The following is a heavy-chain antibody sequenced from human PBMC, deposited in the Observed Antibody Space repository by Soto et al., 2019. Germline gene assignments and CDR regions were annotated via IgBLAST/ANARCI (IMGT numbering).Heavy chain of an antibody. J-gene: IGHJ3*01. Sequence: ESGGGLVQPGGSLRLACAASGFTFNNYAMNWVRQAPGRGLEWVSIISPNGDSTYYADSVKGRITISRDNSQNTVFLQMNSLRAEDTAIYFCAKVRLTDYLRYAPHLWGQGTLVTVSS. D-gene: IGHD2-8*01. CDR2: ISPNGDST. CDR1: GFTFNNYA. CDR3: AKVRLTDYLRYAPHL. V-gene: IGHV3-23*01.